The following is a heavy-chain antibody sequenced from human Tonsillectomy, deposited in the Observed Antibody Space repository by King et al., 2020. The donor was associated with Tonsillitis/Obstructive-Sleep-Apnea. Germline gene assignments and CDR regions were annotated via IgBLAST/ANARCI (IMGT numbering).Heavy chain of an antibody. CDR3: ARHGYCAGGSCYSFDS. Sequence: QLQESGPGLVKASETLSLTCTVSGGSISSSNFYWGWIRQPPGKGLEWIGTIHYSGSTNYNPSLKSRVTISVDTSKNQFSLQLSSVTAAATAVHYCARHGYCAGGSCYSFDSWGQGTLVTVSS. J-gene: IGHJ4*02. V-gene: IGHV4-39*01. CDR2: IHYSGST. CDR1: GGSISSSNFY. D-gene: IGHD2-15*01.